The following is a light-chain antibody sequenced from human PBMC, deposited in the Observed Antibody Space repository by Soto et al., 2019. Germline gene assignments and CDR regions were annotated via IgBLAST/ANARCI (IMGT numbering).Light chain of an antibody. Sequence: AIQMTQSPSFLSASGGDRVTITCRASQGIRNDLGWYQQKPGKAPKLLIYAASSLQSGVPSRFSGSGSGTDFTLTISSLQPEDFATYYCLQDYNYPLTFGGGTKVDIK. V-gene: IGKV1-6*01. CDR3: LQDYNYPLT. CDR2: AAS. CDR1: QGIRND. J-gene: IGKJ4*01.